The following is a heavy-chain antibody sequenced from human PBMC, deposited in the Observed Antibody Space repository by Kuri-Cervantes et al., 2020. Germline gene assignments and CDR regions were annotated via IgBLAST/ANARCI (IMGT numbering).Heavy chain of an antibody. CDR2: ISYDGSNK. CDR3: AREGYYGSGTLEGRVY. J-gene: IGHJ4*02. CDR1: GFTFSSYA. D-gene: IGHD3-10*01. V-gene: IGHV3-30*14. Sequence: GESLKISCAASGFTFSSYAMHWVRQAPGKGLEWVAVISYDGSNKYYADSVKGRFTISRDNSKNTLYLQMNSLRAEDTAVYYCAREGYYGSGTLEGRVYWGQGTLVTVSS.